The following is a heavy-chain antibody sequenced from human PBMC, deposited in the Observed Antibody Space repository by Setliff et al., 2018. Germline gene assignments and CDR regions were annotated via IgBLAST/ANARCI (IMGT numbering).Heavy chain of an antibody. Sequence: GASVKVSCKASGGTLRTYAFNWVRQAPGQGLEWVGGILPLFGSATYARKFQGRVTITADESTSTTYMEVSSLTSEDTAEYFCARGGSIYDHVWGSYRFVDSWGQGTLVTVSS. CDR2: ILPLFGSA. CDR1: GGTLRTYA. V-gene: IGHV1-69*13. CDR3: ARGGSIYDHVWGSYRFVDS. J-gene: IGHJ4*02. D-gene: IGHD3-16*02.